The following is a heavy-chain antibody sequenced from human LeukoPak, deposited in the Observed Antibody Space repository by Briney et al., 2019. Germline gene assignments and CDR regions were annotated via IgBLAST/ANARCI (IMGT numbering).Heavy chain of an antibody. CDR2: IRSKSNSYAT. V-gene: IGHV3-73*01. Sequence: GGSLRLSCAASGFIFSGSAMHWVRQASGKGLEWVGLIRSKSNSYATAYAASVKGRFTISRDNSKNTLYLQMNSLRAEDTAVYYCARVHWNYDWLSLRLPLDLAENNDYWGQGTLVTVSS. J-gene: IGHJ4*02. CDR1: GFIFSGSA. CDR3: ARVHWNYDWLSLRLPLDLAENNDY. D-gene: IGHD1-7*01.